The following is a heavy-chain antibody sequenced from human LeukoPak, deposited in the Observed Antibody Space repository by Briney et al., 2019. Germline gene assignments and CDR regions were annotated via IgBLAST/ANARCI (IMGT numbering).Heavy chain of an antibody. CDR1: GYTFTGYY. J-gene: IGHJ5*02. D-gene: IGHD6-13*01. Sequence: ASVKVSCKASGYTFTGYYMHWVRQATGQGLEWTGWMNPNSGNTGYAQKFQGRVTMTRNTSISTAYMELSSLRSEDTAVYYCARVNNIAAAWRGFDPWGQGTLVTVSS. CDR2: MNPNSGNT. CDR3: ARVNNIAAAWRGFDP. V-gene: IGHV1-8*02.